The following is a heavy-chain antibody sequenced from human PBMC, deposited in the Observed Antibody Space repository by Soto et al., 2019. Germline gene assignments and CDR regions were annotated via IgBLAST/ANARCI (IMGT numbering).Heavy chain of an antibody. CDR3: ARSEYDFWSGYYPY. CDR1: GLTFSRYA. D-gene: IGHD3-3*01. Sequence: EVQLLESGGGLVQPGGSLRLSCAASGLTFSRYAMSWVRQAPGKGLEWVSAISGSGGSTYYADSVKGRFTISRDNSKNTLYLQMNSLRAEDTAVYYCARSEYDFWSGYYPYWGQGTLVTVSS. J-gene: IGHJ4*02. V-gene: IGHV3-23*01. CDR2: ISGSGGST.